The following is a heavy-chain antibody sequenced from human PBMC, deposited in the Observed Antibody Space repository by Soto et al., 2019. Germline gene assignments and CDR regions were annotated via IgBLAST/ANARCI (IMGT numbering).Heavy chain of an antibody. J-gene: IGHJ6*02. D-gene: IGHD3-10*01. CDR2: TNEYGGTT. CDR3: ASDLSGRADV. V-gene: IGHV3-74*02. Sequence: EVQLVESVGGLARPGGTLRLSCAASGFSFSSYWMHCVLQVRGKGLVWVARTNEYGGTTDYAESVKRRFTITRANAKNTLYRQMNSLRVEDTAGYYCASDLSGRADVWGQGTTVTVSS. CDR1: GFSFSSYW.